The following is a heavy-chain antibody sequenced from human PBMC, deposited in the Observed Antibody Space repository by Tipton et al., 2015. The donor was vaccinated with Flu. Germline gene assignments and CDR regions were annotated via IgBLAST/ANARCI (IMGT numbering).Heavy chain of an antibody. CDR1: GGSFSGYY. CDR3: ARGRDQYKAGNS. V-gene: IGHV4-34*01. CDR2: IDESGGT. Sequence: TLSLTCAVNGGSFSGYYWTWIRQPPGKGLEWIGEIDESGGTRYSPSLWGRVTISVDTSKNLLSLKLTSVTAADTAMYYCARGRDQYKAGNSWGQGTLVPVSS. D-gene: IGHD5-24*01. J-gene: IGHJ4*02.